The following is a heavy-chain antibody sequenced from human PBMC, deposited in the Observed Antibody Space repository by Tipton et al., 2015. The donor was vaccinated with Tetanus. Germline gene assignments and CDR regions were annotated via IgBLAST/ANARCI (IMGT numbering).Heavy chain of an antibody. CDR1: GASVTSGYYY. CDR2: IFYNGST. Sequence: TLSLTCSVSGASVTSGYYYWSWIRQPPGKGLEWIGFIFYNGSTYFNPSLKSRVAISVDTPKNQFSLRLTSVTEADTAIYYCARHSGWYNFYNGMDVWGQGTTVTVSS. V-gene: IGHV4-61*01. CDR3: ARHSGWYNFYNGMDV. D-gene: IGHD6-19*01. J-gene: IGHJ6*02.